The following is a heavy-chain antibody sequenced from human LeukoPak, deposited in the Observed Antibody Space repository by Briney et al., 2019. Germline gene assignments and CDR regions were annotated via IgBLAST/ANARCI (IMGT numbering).Heavy chain of an antibody. CDR2: IRSKANSYAT. CDR3: ARSYGSGSYYNPGDV. D-gene: IGHD3-10*01. J-gene: IGHJ6*03. V-gene: IGHV3-73*01. Sequence: GGSLRLSCAASGFTFSGSAMHWVRQASGKGLEWVGRIRSKANSYATADAASGKGRFTISRDDSKNTAYLQMNSLNTEDTAVYYCARSYGSGSYYNPGDVWGKGTTVTVSS. CDR1: GFTFSGSA.